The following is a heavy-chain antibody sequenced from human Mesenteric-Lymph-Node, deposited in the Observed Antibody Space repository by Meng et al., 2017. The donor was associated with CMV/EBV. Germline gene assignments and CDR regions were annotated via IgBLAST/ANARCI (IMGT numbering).Heavy chain of an antibody. CDR1: GFTFSSYS. V-gene: IGHV3-21*01. J-gene: IGHJ3*02. Sequence: GGSLRLSCAASGFTFSSYSMNWVRQAPGKGLEWVSSISSSSSYIYYADSVKGRFTISRDNAKNSLYLQMNSLRAEDTAVYYCARDLDYGVNRAMGVVDIWGQGTMVTVSS. D-gene: IGHD4/OR15-4a*01. CDR3: ARDLDYGVNRAMGVVDI. CDR2: ISSSSSYI.